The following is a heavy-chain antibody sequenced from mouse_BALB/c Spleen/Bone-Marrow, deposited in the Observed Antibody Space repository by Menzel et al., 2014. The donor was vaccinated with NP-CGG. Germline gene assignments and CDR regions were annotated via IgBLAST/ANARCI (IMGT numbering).Heavy chain of an antibody. D-gene: IGHD2-4*01. CDR2: INSGDCN. V-gene: IGHV5-6-5*01. CDR1: GFTFSSYA. Sequence: EVQGVESGGGLVKPGGSLKLSCAASGFTFSSYAMSWVRQTPEKRLEWVASINSGDCNYYPDSVKGRFTISRDNARNILYLQMSSLRSEDTAMYYCARSTMITTGNYFDYWGQGTTLTVSS. J-gene: IGHJ2*01. CDR3: ARSTMITTGNYFDY.